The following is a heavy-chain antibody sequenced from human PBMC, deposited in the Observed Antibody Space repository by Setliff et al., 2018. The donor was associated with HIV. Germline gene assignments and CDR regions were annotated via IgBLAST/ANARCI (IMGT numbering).Heavy chain of an antibody. Sequence: GSLRLSCAASGFTFSDYYMSWIRQPPGKGLEWIGSINYRGDTYYNPSLKSRAAISVDTSKNQISLKLSSVTAADTAVYYCASLDGSESPYIYYYYMDVWGEGTAVTVSS. CDR3: ASLDGSESPYIYYYYMDV. V-gene: IGHV4-34*01. CDR1: GFTFSDYY. CDR2: INYRGDT. J-gene: IGHJ6*03. D-gene: IGHD3-10*01.